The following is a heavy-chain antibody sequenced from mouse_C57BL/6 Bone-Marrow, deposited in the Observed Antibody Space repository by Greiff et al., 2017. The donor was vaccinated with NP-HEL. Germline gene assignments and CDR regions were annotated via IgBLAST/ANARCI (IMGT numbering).Heavy chain of an antibody. J-gene: IGHJ2*01. V-gene: IGHV1-52*01. CDR2: IDPSDSET. D-gene: IGHD2-1*01. CDR1: GYTFTSYW. Sequence: QVHVKQPGAELVRPGSSVKLSCKASGYTFTSYWMHWVKQRPIQGLEWIGNIDPSDSETHYNQKFKDKATLTVDKSSSTAYMQLSSLTSEDSAVYYCAREGVYYDYFDYWGQGTTLTVSS. CDR3: AREGVYYDYFDY.